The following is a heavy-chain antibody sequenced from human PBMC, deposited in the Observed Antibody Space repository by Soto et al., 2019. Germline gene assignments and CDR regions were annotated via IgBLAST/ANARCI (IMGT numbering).Heavy chain of an antibody. CDR3: VAYSGASGRHFDY. Sequence: PGESLKISCKGSGYKFPDYWIGWVRQMPGKGLEWMGMIYPADSDTRYSPSFQGQVTISADKSITTAYVQRSSLKASDTAMYFCVAYSGASGRHFDYWGQGALVTVSS. J-gene: IGHJ4*02. CDR2: IYPADSDT. D-gene: IGHD6-6*01. CDR1: GYKFPDYW. V-gene: IGHV5-51*01.